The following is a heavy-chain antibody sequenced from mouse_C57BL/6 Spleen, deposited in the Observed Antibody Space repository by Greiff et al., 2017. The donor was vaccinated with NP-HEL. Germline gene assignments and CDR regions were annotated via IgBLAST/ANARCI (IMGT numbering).Heavy chain of an antibody. V-gene: IGHV1-63*01. Sequence: QVQLKESGAELVRPGTSVKMSCKASGYTFTNYWIGWAKQRPGHGLEWIGDIYPGGGYTNYNEKFKGKATLTADKSSSTAYMQFSSLTSEDSAIYYCAREGLLQDYAMDYWGQGTSVTVSS. CDR3: AREGLLQDYAMDY. J-gene: IGHJ4*01. CDR1: GYTFTNYW. CDR2: IYPGGGYT. D-gene: IGHD2-3*01.